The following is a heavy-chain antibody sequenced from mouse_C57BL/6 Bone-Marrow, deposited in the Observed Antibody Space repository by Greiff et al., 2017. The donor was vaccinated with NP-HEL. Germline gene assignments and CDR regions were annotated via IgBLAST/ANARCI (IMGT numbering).Heavy chain of an antibody. CDR2: FYPGSGSI. CDR3: ERQEDGTGTFDY. CDR1: GYTFTEYT. V-gene: IGHV1-62-2*01. Sequence: QVQLQQSGAELVKPGASVKLSCKASGYTFTEYTIHWVKQRSGQGLEWIGWFYPGSGSIKYNEKFKDKATLTADKSSSQVYMELSRLTSKDSAVDFCERQEDGTGTFDYWGQGTTLTVSS. J-gene: IGHJ2*01. D-gene: IGHD4-1*01.